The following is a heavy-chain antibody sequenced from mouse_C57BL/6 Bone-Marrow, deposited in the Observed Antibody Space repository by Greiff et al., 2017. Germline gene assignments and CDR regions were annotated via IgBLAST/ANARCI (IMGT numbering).Heavy chain of an antibody. CDR1: GYTFTSYW. CDR2: IDPSASYT. J-gene: IGHJ3*01. Sequence: QVQLQQPGAELVRPGTSVKLSCKASGYTFTSYWMHWVKQRPGQGLEWIGVIDPSASYTNYNQKFKGKATLTVDTSSSTAYMQLSSLTSEDSAVYYCASRAYWGQGTLVTVSA. V-gene: IGHV1-59*01. CDR3: ASRAY.